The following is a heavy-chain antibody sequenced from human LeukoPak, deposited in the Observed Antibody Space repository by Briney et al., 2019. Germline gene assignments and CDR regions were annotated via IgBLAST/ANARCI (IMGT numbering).Heavy chain of an antibody. Sequence: GGSLRLSCAASGFTFSTYDMHWVRQATGKGLEWVSTFGAAGDTYYSESVKGRFTISRDDAKNSLSLHMNSLRGGDTAVYYCVRESVLAVAGTNYYYGMDVWGQGTTVTVSS. CDR1: GFTFSTYD. D-gene: IGHD6-19*01. J-gene: IGHJ6*02. V-gene: IGHV3-13*01. CDR2: FGAAGDT. CDR3: VRESVLAVAGTNYYYGMDV.